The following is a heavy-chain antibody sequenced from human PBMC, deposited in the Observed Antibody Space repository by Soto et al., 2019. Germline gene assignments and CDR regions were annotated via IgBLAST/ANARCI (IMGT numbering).Heavy chain of an antibody. J-gene: IGHJ4*02. V-gene: IGHV3-23*01. CDR3: ARWSYLDY. CDR1: GFSFASYA. Sequence: GGSLRLSGAASGFSFASYALSWVRQAPGKGLEWVSTISGSDGKTFYADSVKGRSSISRDTSQSTLYLQMNSLRADDTAMYYCARWSYLDYWGQGTRVTVSS. CDR2: ISGSDGKT. D-gene: IGHD3-3*01.